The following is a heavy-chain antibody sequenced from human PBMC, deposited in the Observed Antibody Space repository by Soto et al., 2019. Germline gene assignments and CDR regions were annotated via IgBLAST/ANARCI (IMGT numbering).Heavy chain of an antibody. CDR3: AKDEFKYYYGSGSSLSSYAFDI. D-gene: IGHD3-10*01. Sequence: PGGSLRLSCAASGFTFSSYGMHWVRQAPGKGLEWVAVISYDGSNKYYADSVKGRFTISRDNSKNTLYLQMNSLRAEDTAVYYCAKDEFKYYYGSGSSLSSYAFDIWRQGTMVTVSS. V-gene: IGHV3-30*18. CDR1: GFTFSSYG. J-gene: IGHJ3*02. CDR2: ISYDGSNK.